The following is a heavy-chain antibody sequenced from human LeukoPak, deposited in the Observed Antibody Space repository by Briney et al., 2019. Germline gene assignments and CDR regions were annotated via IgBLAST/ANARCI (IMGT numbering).Heavy chain of an antibody. J-gene: IGHJ6*02. V-gene: IGHV1-69*04. D-gene: IGHD4-11*01. CDR1: GGTFTSYA. Sequence: SVKVSCKASGGTFTSYAISWVRQAPGQGLEWMGRIIPILGIANYAQKFQGRVTITADKSTSTAYMELSSLRSEDTAVYYCARADGYSNYDGLYYYYYGMDVWGQGTTVSVSS. CDR3: ARADGYSNYDGLYYYYYGMDV. CDR2: IIPILGIA.